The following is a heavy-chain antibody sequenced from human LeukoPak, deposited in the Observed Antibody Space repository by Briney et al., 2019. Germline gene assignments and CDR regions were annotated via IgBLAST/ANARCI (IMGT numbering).Heavy chain of an antibody. CDR3: ARRMEWLLFGSGFDY. J-gene: IGHJ4*02. CDR2: INHSGST. V-gene: IGHV4-34*01. Sequence: SETPSLTCAVYGGSFSGYYWSWIRQPPGKGLEWIGEINHSGSTNYNPSLKSRVTISVDTSKNQFSLKLSSVTAADTAVYYCARRMEWLLFGSGFDYWGQGTLVTVSS. D-gene: IGHD3-3*01. CDR1: GGSFSGYY.